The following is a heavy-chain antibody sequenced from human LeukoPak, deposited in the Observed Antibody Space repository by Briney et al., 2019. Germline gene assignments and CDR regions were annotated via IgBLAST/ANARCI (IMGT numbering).Heavy chain of an antibody. J-gene: IGHJ5*02. Sequence: SETLSLTCAVYGGSFSGYYWGWIRQPPGKGLEWIGSIYYSGSTNYNPSLKSRVTISVDTSKNQFSLKLSSVIAADTAVYYCARSALARYNWFDPWGQGTLVTVSS. V-gene: IGHV4-34*01. CDR1: GGSFSGYY. CDR2: IYYSGST. CDR3: ARSALARYNWFDP. D-gene: IGHD3-16*01.